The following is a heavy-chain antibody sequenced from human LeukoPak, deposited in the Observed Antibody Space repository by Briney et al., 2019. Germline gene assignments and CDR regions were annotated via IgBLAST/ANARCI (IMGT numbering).Heavy chain of an antibody. CDR2: INHSGST. V-gene: IGHV4-34*01. CDR3: ARVRGVGATKYYFDY. CDR1: GGSFSGYY. D-gene: IGHD1-26*01. Sequence: SKTLSLTCAVYGGSFSGYYWSWIRQPPGKGLEWIGEINHSGSTNYNPSLKSRVTISVDTSKNQFSLKLSSVTAADTAVYYCARVRGVGATKYYFDYWGQGTLVTVSS. J-gene: IGHJ4*02.